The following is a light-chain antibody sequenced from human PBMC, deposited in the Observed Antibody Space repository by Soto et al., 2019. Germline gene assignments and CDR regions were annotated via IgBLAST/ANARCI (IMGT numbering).Light chain of an antibody. CDR3: QQYDDLPLT. CDR2: DAS. CDR1: QDITRY. V-gene: IGKV1-33*01. J-gene: IGKJ4*01. Sequence: DIQMTQSPSSLSASVGDRVTITCQASQDITRYLSWYQQKPGQAPKLLISDASNLESGVPSRFSGGGSGTDFTFTISSLQPEDIATYVCQQYDDLPLTFGGGTKVESK.